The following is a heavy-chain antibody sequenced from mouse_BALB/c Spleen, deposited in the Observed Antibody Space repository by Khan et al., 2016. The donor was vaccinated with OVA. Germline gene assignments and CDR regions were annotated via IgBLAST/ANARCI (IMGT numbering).Heavy chain of an antibody. J-gene: IGHJ2*01. D-gene: IGHD1-1*01. V-gene: IGHV5-12*02. CDR2: ISNGGGST. CDR1: GFTFSDYF. Sequence: EVELVESGGGLVQPGGSLKLSCATSGFTFSDYFMYWVRQTPEKRLEWVAYISNGGGSTYYPDTVKGRFTISSDNAKNTLYLQMSRLKSEDTAMYYCARGTTVGAFDYWGQGTTLTVSS. CDR3: ARGTTVGAFDY.